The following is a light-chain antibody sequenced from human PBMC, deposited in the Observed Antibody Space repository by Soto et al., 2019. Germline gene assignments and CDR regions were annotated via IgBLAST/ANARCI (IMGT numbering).Light chain of an antibody. CDR3: QQYHSYWT. CDR1: QNIRSR. V-gene: IGKV1-5*01. Sequence: DFPMTQSPSTLSASVGDRVTITCRASQNIRSRLAWFQQKPGKAPTLLIYDAYSLESGVPQRFSGSGSGTEFTLTISNLQTDYFSTYYCQQYHSYWTFGQGTKLE. J-gene: IGKJ1*01. CDR2: DAY.